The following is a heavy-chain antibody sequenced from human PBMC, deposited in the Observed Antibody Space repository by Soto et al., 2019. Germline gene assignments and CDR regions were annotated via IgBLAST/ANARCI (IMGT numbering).Heavy chain of an antibody. V-gene: IGHV1-3*01. D-gene: IGHD3-10*01. CDR1: GNSFVTYA. CDR3: ARVPPWGDSGSFYIQHYDS. J-gene: IGHJ4*02. Sequence: SVKVSCKSSGNSFVTYAIHWVRQAPGQRLQWMGWINVGSGNTKYAQDFQGRVTFTRDTAATTTFMELSSLRSEDAAVYYCARVPPWGDSGSFYIQHYDSWGQGTLVTVSS. CDR2: INVGSGNT.